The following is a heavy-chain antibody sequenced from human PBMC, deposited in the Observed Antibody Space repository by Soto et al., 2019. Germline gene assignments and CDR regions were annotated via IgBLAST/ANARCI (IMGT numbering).Heavy chain of an antibody. V-gene: IGHV5-51*01. J-gene: IGHJ4*02. CDR1: GHSFVTHW. Sequence: PGESLKISRKGSGHSFVTHWIGWVRQMPGKGLEWMGIIYPGDSETKYSPSFQGQVTISADKSISTAYLQWSSLKASDTALYYCVSTINGYFEYWGQGTLVTVSS. CDR2: IYPGDSET. D-gene: IGHD3-9*01. CDR3: VSTINGYFEY.